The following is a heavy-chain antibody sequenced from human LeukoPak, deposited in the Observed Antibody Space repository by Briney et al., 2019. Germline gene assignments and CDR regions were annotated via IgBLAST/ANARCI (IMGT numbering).Heavy chain of an antibody. CDR1: GGSISTYY. Sequence: SETLSLTCAVSGGSISTYYWTWIRQPAGKALEWIGRVYSSGSTDYSPSLKSRVSMSVDTSRNQFSLTMSSVTAADSAVYFCARGFQTTPTDYYFDLWGQGTLVTVSS. J-gene: IGHJ4*02. D-gene: IGHD1-1*01. V-gene: IGHV4-4*07. CDR3: ARGFQTTPTDYYFDL. CDR2: VYSSGST.